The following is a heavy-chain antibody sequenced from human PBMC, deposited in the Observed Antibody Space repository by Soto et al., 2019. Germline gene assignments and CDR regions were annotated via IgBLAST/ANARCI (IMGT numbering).Heavy chain of an antibody. J-gene: IGHJ3*02. CDR2: ISYDGSNK. V-gene: IGHV3-30*18. D-gene: IGHD3-9*01. CDR1: GFTFSSYG. CDR3: AKSGGGGYFDWLFHAFDI. Sequence: QVQLVESGGGVVQPGRSLRLSCAASGFTFSSYGMHWVRQAPGKGLEWVAVISYDGSNKYYADSVKGRFTISRDNSKNTLYLQMNSLRAEDTAVYYCAKSGGGGYFDWLFHAFDIWGQGTMFTVSS.